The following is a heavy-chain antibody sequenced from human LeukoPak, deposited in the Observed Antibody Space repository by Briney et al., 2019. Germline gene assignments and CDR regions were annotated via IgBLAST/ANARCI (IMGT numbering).Heavy chain of an antibody. Sequence: ASVKVSCKASGYTFTSYYIHWVRQAPGQGLEWMGGIIPIFGTANYAQKFQGRVTITADESTSTAYMELSSLRSEDTAVYYCAREDGDGYTFQWGQGTLVTVSS. CDR1: GYTFTSYY. CDR2: IIPIFGTA. V-gene: IGHV1-69*13. J-gene: IGHJ4*02. D-gene: IGHD5-24*01. CDR3: AREDGDGYTFQ.